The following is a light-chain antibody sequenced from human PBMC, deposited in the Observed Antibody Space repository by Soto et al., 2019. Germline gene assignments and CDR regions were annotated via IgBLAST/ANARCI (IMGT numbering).Light chain of an antibody. Sequence: QSALTQPASVSRSPGQSITISCTRTSSDINDYNYVSWYQQHPGKAPKLIIFEVTNRPSGVSDRFSGSKSGNTASLTISGLQAEDEADYYCGSYTTRSPLFGGGTKLTVL. J-gene: IGLJ2*01. CDR3: GSYTTRSPL. CDR1: SSDINDYNY. CDR2: EVT. V-gene: IGLV2-14*01.